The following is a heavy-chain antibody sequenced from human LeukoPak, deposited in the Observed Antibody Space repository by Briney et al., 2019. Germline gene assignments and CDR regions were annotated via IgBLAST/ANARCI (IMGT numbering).Heavy chain of an antibody. CDR3: ARGEDAVATIFYYYYYGMDV. CDR1: GGSFSGYY. CDR2: INHSGST. V-gene: IGHV4-34*01. J-gene: IGHJ6*04. Sequence: PSETLSLTCAVYGGSFSGYYWSWIRQPPGKGLEWIGEINHSGSTNYNPSLKSRVTISVDTSKNQFSLKLSSATAADTAVYYCARGEDAVATIFYYYYYGMDVWGKGTTVTVSS. D-gene: IGHD5-12*01.